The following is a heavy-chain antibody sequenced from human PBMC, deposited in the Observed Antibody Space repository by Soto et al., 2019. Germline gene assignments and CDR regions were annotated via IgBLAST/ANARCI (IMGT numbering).Heavy chain of an antibody. CDR2: ISSSSSYI. D-gene: IGHD1-7*01. Sequence: PGGSLRLSCAASGFTFSSYSMNWVRQAPGKGLEWVSSISSSSSYIYYADSVKGRFTISRDNAKNSLYLQMNSLRAEDTAVYYCARGLRTGTTYPLDYWGQGTLVTVSS. CDR1: GFTFSSYS. V-gene: IGHV3-21*01. J-gene: IGHJ4*02. CDR3: ARGLRTGTTYPLDY.